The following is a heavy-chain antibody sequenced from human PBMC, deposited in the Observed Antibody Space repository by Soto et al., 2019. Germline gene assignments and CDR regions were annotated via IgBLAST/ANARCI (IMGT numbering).Heavy chain of an antibody. CDR3: AKVLEDSSSWYGYFQH. CDR1: GFTFSSYA. Sequence: GGSLRLSCAASGFTFSSYAMSWVRQAPGKGLEWVSAISGSGGSTYYADSVKGRFTISRDNSKNTLYLQMNSLRAEDTVVYYCAKVLEDSSSWYGYFQHWGQGTLVTVAS. J-gene: IGHJ1*01. D-gene: IGHD6-13*01. V-gene: IGHV3-23*01. CDR2: ISGSGGST.